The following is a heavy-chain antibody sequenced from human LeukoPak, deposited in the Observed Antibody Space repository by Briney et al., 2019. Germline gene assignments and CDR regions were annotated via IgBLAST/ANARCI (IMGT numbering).Heavy chain of an antibody. CDR3: AKVGSSWYGESYYYYGMDV. J-gene: IGHJ6*02. CDR2: ISYDGSNK. D-gene: IGHD6-13*01. Sequence: PGRSLRLSCAASGFTFSSYGMHWVRQAPGKGLEWVAVISYDGSNKYYADSVKGRFTISRDNSKNTLYLQMNSLRAEDTAVYYCAKVGSSWYGESYYYYGMDVWGQGTTVTVSS. V-gene: IGHV3-30*18. CDR1: GFTFSSYG.